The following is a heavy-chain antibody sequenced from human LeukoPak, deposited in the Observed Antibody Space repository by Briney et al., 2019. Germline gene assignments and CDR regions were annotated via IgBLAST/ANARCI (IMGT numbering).Heavy chain of an antibody. CDR1: GGSISSYY. CDR3: ARHAPPSLIFGVYYYYYYMDV. J-gene: IGHJ6*03. CDR2: IYTSGST. V-gene: IGHV4-4*07. Sequence: PSETLSLTCTVSGGSISSYYWSWIRQPAGKGLEWIGRIYTSGSTNYNPSLKSRVTISVDTSKNQFSLKLSSVTAADTAVYYCARHAPPSLIFGVYYYYYYMDVWGKGTTVTVSS. D-gene: IGHD3-3*01.